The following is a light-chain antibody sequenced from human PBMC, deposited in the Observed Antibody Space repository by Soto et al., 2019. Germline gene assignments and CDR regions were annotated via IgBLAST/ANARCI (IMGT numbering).Light chain of an antibody. V-gene: IGLV2-14*01. CDR1: SSDIGGYNH. Sequence: QSALTQPASVSASPGQSIAISCTGTSSDIGGYNHVSWYQQHSGKAPKLMIYEVSKRPSGVSNRFSGSKSGNTASLTISGLQAEDEDDYYCSSYTRSSTWVFGGGTKVTV. J-gene: IGLJ3*02. CDR3: SSYTRSSTWV. CDR2: EVS.